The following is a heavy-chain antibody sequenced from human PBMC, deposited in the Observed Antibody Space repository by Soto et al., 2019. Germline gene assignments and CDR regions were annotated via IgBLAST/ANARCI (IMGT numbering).Heavy chain of an antibody. CDR3: AKEFTSSSGTDWFDP. J-gene: IGHJ5*02. V-gene: IGHV3-30*18. Sequence: VQLVESGGGVVQPGRSLRLSCAASGFTFSSYGMHWVRQAPGKGLEWVAVISYDGSNKYYADSVKGRFTISRDNSKNTLYLQMNSLRAEDTAVYYCAKEFTSSSGTDWFDPWGQGTLVTVSS. CDR1: GFTFSSYG. CDR2: ISYDGSNK. D-gene: IGHD6-13*01.